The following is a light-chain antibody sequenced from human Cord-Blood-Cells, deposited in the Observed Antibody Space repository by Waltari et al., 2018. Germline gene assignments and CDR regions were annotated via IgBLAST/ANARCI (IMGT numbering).Light chain of an antibody. V-gene: IGKV3-20*01. CDR3: QQYGSPWT. CDR2: GAS. J-gene: IGKJ1*01. Sequence: IVLTQSPGTLSLSLGESATLSCRASQSVSSSYLAWYQQKHGQAPRLLIYGASSRATGIPDRFSGSGSGTDFTLTISRLEPEDFAVYYWQQYGSPWTFGQGTKVEIK. CDR1: QSVSSSY.